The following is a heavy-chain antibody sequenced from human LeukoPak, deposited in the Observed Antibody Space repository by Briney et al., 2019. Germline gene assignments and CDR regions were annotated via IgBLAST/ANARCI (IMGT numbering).Heavy chain of an antibody. V-gene: IGHV1-46*01. CDR3: ARVDTAMVDAFDI. CDR2: INPSGGST. Sequence: ASVKVSCKASGGTFSSYAISWVRQAPGQGLEWMGIINPSGGSTSYAQKFQGRVTMTRDMSTSTVYMELSSLRSEDTAVYYCARVDTAMVDAFDIWGQGTMVTVSS. J-gene: IGHJ3*02. CDR1: GGTFSSYA. D-gene: IGHD5-18*01.